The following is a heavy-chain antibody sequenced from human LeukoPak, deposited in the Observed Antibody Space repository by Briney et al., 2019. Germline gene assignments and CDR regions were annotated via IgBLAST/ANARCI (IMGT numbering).Heavy chain of an antibody. CDR1: GFTFSSYG. J-gene: IGHJ4*02. D-gene: IGHD3-9*01. V-gene: IGHV3-21*01. CDR2: ISSSSSYI. Sequence: GGSLRLSCAASGFTFSSYGMNWVRQAPGKGLEWVSSISSSSSYIYYADSVKGRFTISRDNAKNSLYLQMNSLRAEDTAVYYCARVDYDILTGYSPSFDYWGQGTLVTISS. CDR3: ARVDYDILTGYSPSFDY.